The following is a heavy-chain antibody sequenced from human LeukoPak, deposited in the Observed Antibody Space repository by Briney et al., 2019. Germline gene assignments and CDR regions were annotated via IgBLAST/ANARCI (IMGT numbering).Heavy chain of an antibody. J-gene: IGHJ4*02. D-gene: IGHD4-17*01. CDR3: AREMVTTDSRRGY. CDR1: GFTFSSYE. V-gene: IGHV3-48*03. Sequence: GGSLRLSCAASGFTFSSYEMNWVRQAPGKGLEWVSYISSSGSTIYYADSVKGRFTISRDNAKYSLYLQMNSLRAEDTAVYYCAREMVTTDSRRGYWGQGTLVTVSS. CDR2: ISSSGSTI.